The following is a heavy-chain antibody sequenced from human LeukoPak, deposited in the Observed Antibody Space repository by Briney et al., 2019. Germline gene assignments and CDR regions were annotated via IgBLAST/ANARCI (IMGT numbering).Heavy chain of an antibody. CDR1: GFTFSSYA. D-gene: IGHD6-13*01. V-gene: IGHV3-23*01. Sequence: GGSLRLSCAASGFTFSSYAMSWVRQAPGKGLEWVSVISGSGGSTYYADSAKGRFTISRDNSKNTLYLQMNSLRAEDTAVYYCAKILTKKGIAAAGNWFDPWGQGTLVTVSS. J-gene: IGHJ5*02. CDR2: ISGSGGST. CDR3: AKILTKKGIAAAGNWFDP.